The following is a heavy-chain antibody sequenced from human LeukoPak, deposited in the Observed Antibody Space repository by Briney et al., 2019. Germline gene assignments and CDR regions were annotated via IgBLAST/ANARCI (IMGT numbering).Heavy chain of an antibody. J-gene: IGHJ4*02. D-gene: IGHD5-18*01. V-gene: IGHV1-69*13. Sequence: RASVKVSCKASGGTFSSYAISWVRQAPGQGLEWMGGIVPIFGTANYAQKFQGRVTITADESTSTAYMELSSLRSEDTAVYYCASLSSTRGYRDYWGQGTLVTVSS. CDR1: GGTFSSYA. CDR3: ASLSSTRGYRDY. CDR2: IVPIFGTA.